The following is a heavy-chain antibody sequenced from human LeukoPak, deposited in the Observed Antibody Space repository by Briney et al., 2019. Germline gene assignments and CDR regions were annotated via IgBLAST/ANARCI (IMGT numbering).Heavy chain of an antibody. V-gene: IGHV3-48*03. J-gene: IGHJ4*02. D-gene: IGHD3-16*02. CDR1: GFTFSSYE. CDR2: ISSRDSII. Sequence: GGSLRLSCAASGFTFSSYEMNWVRQAPGKGLEWVSYISSRDSIIYYADSVKGRFTISRDNAKNSLYLQMNSLRAEDTAVYYCARAHHRRVYDYVWGSYPYWGQGTLVTVSS. CDR3: ARAHHRRVYDYVWGSYPY.